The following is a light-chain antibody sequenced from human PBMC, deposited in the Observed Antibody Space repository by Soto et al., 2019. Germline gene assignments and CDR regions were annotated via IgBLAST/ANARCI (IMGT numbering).Light chain of an antibody. J-gene: IGKJ1*01. CDR2: DAA. CDR3: QQRSDRPPWT. CDR1: RTVNNY. Sequence: EIVLTKSQATLSLSPGERATLSCRASRTVNNYLAWYQQKPGQTPRLLIYDAAIRATGIPARFSGSGSGTNFSQASSSRKQYERAVYYSQQRSDRPPWTFGPGTKLDIK. V-gene: IGKV3-11*01.